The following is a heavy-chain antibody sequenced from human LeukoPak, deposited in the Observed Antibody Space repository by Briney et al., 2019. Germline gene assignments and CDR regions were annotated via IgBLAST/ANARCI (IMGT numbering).Heavy chain of an antibody. CDR2: IDKTGSI. CDR3: ASGPWELDY. D-gene: IGHD1-26*01. CDR1: GGSIGTYD. J-gene: IGHJ4*02. Sequence: SETLSLTCTVSGGSIGTYDWGWIRQSPGKGLEWIGYIDKTGSIYYNPSLYSRVTMSEDTSRKHFSLKLDPVTAADTAIYYCASGPWELDYWGQGTLVTVSS. V-gene: IGHV4-59*08.